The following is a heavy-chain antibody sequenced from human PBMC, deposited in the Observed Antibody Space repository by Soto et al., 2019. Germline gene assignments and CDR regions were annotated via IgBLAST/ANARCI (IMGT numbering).Heavy chain of an antibody. CDR3: ARGPSLELRFLEWFAYYFDY. Sequence: ASVKVSCKASGYTFTGYYMHWVRQAPGQGLEWMRWINPNSGGTNYAQKFQGWVTMTRDTSTSTAYLELSRLRSDDTAVYYCARGPSLELRFLEWFAYYFDYWGQGTLVTVSS. CDR2: INPNSGGT. V-gene: IGHV1-2*04. CDR1: GYTFTGYY. D-gene: IGHD3-3*01. J-gene: IGHJ4*02.